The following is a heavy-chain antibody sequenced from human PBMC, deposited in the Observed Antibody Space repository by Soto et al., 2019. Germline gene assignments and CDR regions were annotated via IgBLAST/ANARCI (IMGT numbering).Heavy chain of an antibody. CDR1: GGSISSVGYY. Sequence: QVELQESGPGLVKPSQTLSLTCTVSGGSISSVGYYWNWIRQHPGKGLEWIGYIHYIGSTFYNPSLKSRVTISVEMSRNQLSLKLSSVTAADTAVYYCARSYYDSSGFHALFDYWGQGILVTVSS. V-gene: IGHV4-31*03. CDR3: ARSYYDSSGFHALFDY. D-gene: IGHD3-22*01. J-gene: IGHJ4*02. CDR2: IHYIGST.